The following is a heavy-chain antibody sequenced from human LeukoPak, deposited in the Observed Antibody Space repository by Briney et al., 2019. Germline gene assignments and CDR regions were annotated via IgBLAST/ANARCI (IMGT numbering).Heavy chain of an antibody. CDR2: IKQDGSEK. CDR3: VRNTKDY. CDR1: GFTFSDYY. Sequence: GGSLRLSCAASGFTFSDYYMSWIRQAPGKGLEWVANIKQDGSEKYYVDSVKGRFTISRDNAKSSLYLQMSSLRAEDTALYYCVRNTKDYWGQGTLVTVSS. D-gene: IGHD2-2*01. V-gene: IGHV3-7*03. J-gene: IGHJ4*02.